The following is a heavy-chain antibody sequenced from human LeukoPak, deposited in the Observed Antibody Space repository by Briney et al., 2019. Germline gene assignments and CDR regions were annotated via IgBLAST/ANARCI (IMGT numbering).Heavy chain of an antibody. V-gene: IGHV1-2*02. CDR1: GYTFTGFH. Sequence: ASVKVSCKASGYTFTGFHIHWVRQAPGQGLEWMGWINPNSGGTNYAQKFQGRVTMTRDTSISTAYMELSRLRSDDTAVYYCARVHLTGDQNYWGQGTLVTVSS. CDR3: ARVHLTGDQNY. J-gene: IGHJ4*02. D-gene: IGHD7-27*01. CDR2: INPNSGGT.